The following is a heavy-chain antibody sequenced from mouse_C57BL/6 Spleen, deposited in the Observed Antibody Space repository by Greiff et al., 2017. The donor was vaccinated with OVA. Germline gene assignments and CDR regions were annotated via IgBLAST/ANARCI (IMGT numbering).Heavy chain of an antibody. CDR1: GYTFTSYW. Sequence: VQLQQPGAELVKPGASVKLSCKASGYTFTSYWMHWVKQRPGQGLEWIGMIHPNSGSTNYNEKFKSKATLTVDKSSSTAYMQLSSLTSEDSAVYYCARQTAQAGFAYWGQGTLVTVSA. CDR3: ARQTAQAGFAY. D-gene: IGHD3-2*02. CDR2: IHPNSGST. V-gene: IGHV1-64*01. J-gene: IGHJ3*01.